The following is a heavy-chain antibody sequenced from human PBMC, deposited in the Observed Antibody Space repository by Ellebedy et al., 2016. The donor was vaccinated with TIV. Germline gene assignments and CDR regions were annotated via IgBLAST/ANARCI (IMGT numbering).Heavy chain of an antibody. V-gene: IGHV3-66*04. CDR2: ISIDGTT. CDR1: GFSVTRNY. CDR3: ARQAGSNYFLIED. J-gene: IGHJ4*02. Sequence: GESLKISCAASGFSVTRNYMSWVRQAPGGGLEWVSVISIDGTTYYGDSVKGRFTISRETSKNTVHLQMNSLRVEDTAVYYCARQAGSNYFLIEDWGQGTLVTVSS. D-gene: IGHD4-11*01.